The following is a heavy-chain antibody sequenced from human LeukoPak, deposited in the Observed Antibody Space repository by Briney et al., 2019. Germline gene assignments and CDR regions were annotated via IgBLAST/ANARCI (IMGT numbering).Heavy chain of an antibody. V-gene: IGHV3-43*01. J-gene: IGHJ4*02. CDR3: VKDLSYESSGSFFDF. CDR2: ISWDGTT. D-gene: IGHD3-22*01. Sequence: GGSLRLSCAASGFIFKDYTMHWVRQAPGKTLEWVSLISWDGTTYYADSVKGRFTISRDNSKDSLSLQMDTLRSEDTAFYYCVKDLSYESSGSFFDFWGQGTLVTVS. CDR1: GFIFKDYT.